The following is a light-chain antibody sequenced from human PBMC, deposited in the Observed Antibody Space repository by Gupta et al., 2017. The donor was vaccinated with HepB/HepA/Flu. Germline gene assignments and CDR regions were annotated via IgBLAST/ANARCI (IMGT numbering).Light chain of an antibody. Sequence: QSALTQPASVSRSPGQSITISCTGTSSDVGNYNFVSWFQQYPGKAPKLMICEVTKRPSGVSSRFSGSKSGNTASLTISGLQAEDEADYYCCSYAGSGTVIFGGGTKLTVL. CDR1: SSDVGNYNF. CDR2: EVT. CDR3: CSYAGSGTVI. J-gene: IGLJ2*01. V-gene: IGLV2-23*02.